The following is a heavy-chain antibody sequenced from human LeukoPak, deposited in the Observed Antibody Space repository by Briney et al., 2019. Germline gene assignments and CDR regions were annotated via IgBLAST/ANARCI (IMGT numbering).Heavy chain of an antibody. CDR3: ARVGYYDFWSGPFDY. CDR1: GGSISSGGYS. D-gene: IGHD3-3*01. CDR2: IYHSGST. Sequence: PSQTLSLTCAVSGGSISSGGYSWSWIRQPPGKGLEWIGYIYHSGSTYYNPSLKSRVTISVDRSKNQFSLKLSSVTAAGTAVYYCARVGYYDFWSGPFDYWGQGTLVTVSS. V-gene: IGHV4-30-2*01. J-gene: IGHJ4*02.